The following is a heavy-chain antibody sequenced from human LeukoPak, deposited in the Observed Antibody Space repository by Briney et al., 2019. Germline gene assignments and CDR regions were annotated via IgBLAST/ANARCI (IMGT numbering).Heavy chain of an antibody. Sequence: SQTLSLTCAVSGGSISSGGYSWSWIRQPPGKGLEWIGYIYHSGSTYYNPSLKSRVTISVDRSKNQFSLKLSSVTAADTAVYYCARGNSGYYSYYFDYWGQGTLVTVSS. CDR1: GGSISSGGYS. D-gene: IGHD3-22*01. CDR2: IYHSGST. V-gene: IGHV4-30-2*01. J-gene: IGHJ4*02. CDR3: ARGNSGYYSYYFDY.